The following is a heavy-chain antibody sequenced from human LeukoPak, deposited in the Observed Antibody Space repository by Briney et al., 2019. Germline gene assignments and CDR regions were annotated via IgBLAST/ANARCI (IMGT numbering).Heavy chain of an antibody. CDR1: GFTFSSYG. Sequence: PGGSLRLSCAASGFTFSSYGMHWVRQAPGKGLEWVAVISYDGSNKYYADSVKGRFTISRDNSKNTLYLQMNSLRAEDTAVYYCAKVGSWYYWGQGTLVTVSS. CDR2: ISYDGSNK. J-gene: IGHJ4*02. CDR3: AKVGSWYY. V-gene: IGHV3-30*18. D-gene: IGHD6-13*01.